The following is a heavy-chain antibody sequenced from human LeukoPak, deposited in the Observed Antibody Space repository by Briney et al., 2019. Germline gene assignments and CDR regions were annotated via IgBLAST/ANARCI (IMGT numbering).Heavy chain of an antibody. CDR3: ARLPTGYPNWFDT. D-gene: IGHD5-18*01. CDR2: IHYTGST. CDR1: GGSISSISSNN. Sequence: SETLSLTCAVSGGSISSISSNNWAWIRQPPGKGLELIAAIHYTGSTYYNPSFMSRVTISVDTSKNQFSLKLDSLTATDTAVYYCARLPTGYPNWFDTWGQGILVTVSS. J-gene: IGHJ5*02. V-gene: IGHV4-39*01.